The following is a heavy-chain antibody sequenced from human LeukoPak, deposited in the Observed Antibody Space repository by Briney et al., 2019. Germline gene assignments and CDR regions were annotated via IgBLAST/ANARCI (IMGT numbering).Heavy chain of an antibody. V-gene: IGHV4-59*01. CDR2: IYYGGST. Sequence: SETLSLTCSVSGGSISSYYWSWIRQPPGKGQEWIGYIYYGGSTNYNPSLKSRVTISVDASKNQFSLKLTSVTAADTAIYYCARGGSVSVAGRPGSDYWGQGTLVTVSS. CDR3: ARGGSVSVAGRPGSDY. J-gene: IGHJ4*02. CDR1: GGSISSYY. D-gene: IGHD6-6*01.